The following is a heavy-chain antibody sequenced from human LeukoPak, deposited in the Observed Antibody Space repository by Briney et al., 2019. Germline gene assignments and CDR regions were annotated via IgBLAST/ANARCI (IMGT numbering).Heavy chain of an antibody. J-gene: IGHJ4*02. V-gene: IGHV3-23*01. Sequence: GGSLRLSCAASGFTFSTYAMSWVRQAPGKGLEWVSVVSGTGGRTYYADSVKGRFTISRDNAKNSLYLQMNSLRAEDTAVYYGASRSDYFDYWGQGTLVTVSS. CDR2: VSGTGGRT. CDR1: GFTFSTYA. CDR3: ASRSDYFDY. D-gene: IGHD5-12*01.